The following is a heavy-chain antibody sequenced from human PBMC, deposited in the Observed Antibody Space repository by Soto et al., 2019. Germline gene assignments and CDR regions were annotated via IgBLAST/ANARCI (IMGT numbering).Heavy chain of an antibody. CDR2: IYYSGST. J-gene: IGHJ6*02. Sequence: SETLSLTCTVSGGSISSYYWSWIRQPPGKGLEWIGYIYYSGSTNYNPSLKSRVTISVDTSKNQFSLKLSSVTAADTAVYYCARAKKGSSSWYRGAGYYYCMDVWGQGTTVAVSS. CDR3: ARAKKGSSSWYRGAGYYYCMDV. V-gene: IGHV4-59*01. D-gene: IGHD6-13*01. CDR1: GGSISSYY.